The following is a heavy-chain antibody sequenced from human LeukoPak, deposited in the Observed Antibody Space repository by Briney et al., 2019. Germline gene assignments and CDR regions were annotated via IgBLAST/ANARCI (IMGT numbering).Heavy chain of an antibody. CDR2: IYYSGST. V-gene: IGHV4-61*01. CDR1: GGSISSSIYY. D-gene: IGHD3-3*01. CDR3: ARDSGGYYDFWSGYSYFDY. J-gene: IGHJ4*02. Sequence: SETLSLTCTVSGGSISSSIYYWGWIRQPPGKGLEWIGYIYYSGSTNYNPSLKSRVTISVDTSKNQFSLKLSSVTAADTAVYYCARDSGGYYDFWSGYSYFDYWGQGTLVTVSS.